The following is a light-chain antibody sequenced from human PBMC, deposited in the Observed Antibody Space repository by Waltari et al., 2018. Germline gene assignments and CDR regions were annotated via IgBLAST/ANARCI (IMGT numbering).Light chain of an antibody. CDR1: SSDVGGYNS. CDR2: DVN. J-gene: IGLJ3*02. V-gene: IGLV2-14*01. CDR3: SSYTSDNTVV. Sequence: QSVLTQPASVSGSPGQSIAISCTGSSSDVGGYNSVSWYQQYPGKAPKLMIFDVNRRPSGVSSRFSGSKSGSTASLTISGLQTEDEGDYYCSSYTSDNTVVFGGGTKLTVL.